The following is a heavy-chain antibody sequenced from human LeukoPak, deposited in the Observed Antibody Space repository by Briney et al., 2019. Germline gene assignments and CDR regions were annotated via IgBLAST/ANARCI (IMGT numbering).Heavy chain of an antibody. CDR3: ARLEKYQLLIF. V-gene: IGHV4-39*01. CDR2: IYYSGST. Sequence: SETLSLTCTVSGGSISSSSYYWGWIRQPPGKGLEWIGSIYYSGSTYYNPSLKSRVTISVDTSKNQFSLKLSSVTAADTAVYYCARLEKYQLLIFWGQGTLVIVSS. D-gene: IGHD2-2*01. CDR1: GGSISSSSYY. J-gene: IGHJ4*02.